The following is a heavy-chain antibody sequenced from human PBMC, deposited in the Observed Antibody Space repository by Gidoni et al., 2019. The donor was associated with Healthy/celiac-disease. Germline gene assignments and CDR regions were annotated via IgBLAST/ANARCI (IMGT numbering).Heavy chain of an antibody. CDR2: ISSSGGST. CDR3: AKDLWGYGDYPPGSYYYYYGMDV. CDR1: GFTFSSYA. Sequence: EVQLLGSGGGLVQPGGSLRLSCAASGFTFSSYAMSWVRQAPGKGLEWVSAISSSGGSTYYADSVKGRFTISRDNSKNTLYLQMNSLRAEDTAVYYCAKDLWGYGDYPPGSYYYYYGMDVWGQGTTVTVSS. J-gene: IGHJ6*02. D-gene: IGHD4-17*01. V-gene: IGHV3-23*01.